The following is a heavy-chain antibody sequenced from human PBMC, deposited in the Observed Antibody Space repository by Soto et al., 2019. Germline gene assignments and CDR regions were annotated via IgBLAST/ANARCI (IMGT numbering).Heavy chain of an antibody. V-gene: IGHV4-4*02. D-gene: IGHD5-12*01. J-gene: IGHJ3*02. CDR2: IYHSGST. CDR1: SGSISSSNW. Sequence: QVQLQESGPGLVKPSGTLSLTCAVSSGSISSSNWWSWVRQPPGKGLEWIGEIYHSGSTNYNPSLKSRVTISVDKSKNQFSLKLSSVTAADTAVYYCARNMEFGYSGYDLCAFDIWGQGTMVTVSS. CDR3: ARNMEFGYSGYDLCAFDI.